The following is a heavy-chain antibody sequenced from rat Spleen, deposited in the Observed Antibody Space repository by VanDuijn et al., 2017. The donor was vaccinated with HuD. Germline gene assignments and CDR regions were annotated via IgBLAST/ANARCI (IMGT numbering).Heavy chain of an antibody. D-gene: IGHD2-5*01. J-gene: IGHJ1*01. Sequence: EVQLVESGGDLVQPGRSLRLSCAASGFTFSDYNMAWVRQAPKKGLEWVTAISYDDRSTYYRDSVKGRFTISRDNTRNTLYRQMDNLRSEDTATYYCARAGYLRDWYFDFWGPGTMVTVSS. V-gene: IGHV5-7*01. CDR1: GFTFSDYN. CDR2: ISYDDRST. CDR3: ARAGYLRDWYFDF.